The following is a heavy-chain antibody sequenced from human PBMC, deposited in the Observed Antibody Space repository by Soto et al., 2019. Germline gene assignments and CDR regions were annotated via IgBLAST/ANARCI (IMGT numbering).Heavy chain of an antibody. Sequence: QVQLVQSGAEVKKPGASVKVSCKASGYTFTSYGISWVRQAPGQGLEWMGWISAYNGNTNYAQKLQGRVTITTDTSTSTAYMELRSLTSAATAVYYCARDRPLGENYYYYCIDVWGQGTTVTVSS. J-gene: IGHJ6*02. V-gene: IGHV1-18*01. CDR3: ARDRPLGENYYYYCIDV. CDR2: ISAYNGNT. D-gene: IGHD3-16*01. CDR1: GYTFTSYG.